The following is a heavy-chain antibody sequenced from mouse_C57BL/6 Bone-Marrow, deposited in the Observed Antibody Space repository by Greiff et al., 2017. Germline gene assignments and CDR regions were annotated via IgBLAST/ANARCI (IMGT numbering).Heavy chain of an antibody. Sequence: EVQLVESGGGLVQPKGSLKLSCAASGFSFNTYAMNWVRQAPGKGLEWVARIRSKSNNYATYYADSVKDRFTISRDDSESMLYLQMNNLKTEDTAMYYCVRQYYDYPMDYWGQGTSVTVSS. CDR3: VRQYYDYPMDY. J-gene: IGHJ4*01. V-gene: IGHV10-1*01. D-gene: IGHD2-4*01. CDR2: IRSKSNNYAT. CDR1: GFSFNTYA.